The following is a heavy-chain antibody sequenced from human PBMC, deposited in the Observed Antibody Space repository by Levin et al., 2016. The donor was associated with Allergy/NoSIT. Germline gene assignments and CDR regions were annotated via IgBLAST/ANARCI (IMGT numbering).Heavy chain of an antibody. D-gene: IGHD3-10*01. Sequence: WIRQPPGKGLEWLAVISHDGNIKVYADSVKGRCTISRDNFGGAVFLQMTRLRVEDTAEYFCAKDIVRGFFDSSGPHHWGQGALVTVSS. J-gene: IGHJ1*01. V-gene: IGHV3-30*18. CDR2: ISHDGNIK. CDR3: AKDIVRGFFDSSGPHH.